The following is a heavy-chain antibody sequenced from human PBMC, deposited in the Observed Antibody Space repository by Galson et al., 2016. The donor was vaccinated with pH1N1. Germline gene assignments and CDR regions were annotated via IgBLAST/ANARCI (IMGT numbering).Heavy chain of an antibody. J-gene: IGHJ3*02. CDR3: SRDGQLTGDYYAFDI. CDR1: GFTFSDYY. V-gene: IGHV3-11*05. Sequence: SLRLSCAASGFTFSDYYMSWVRQAPGKGLEWVACISGSTTISTYINYANSVKGRFTISRDNAKNSLYLQMNSLKADDTAVYYCSRDGQLTGDYYAFDIWGRGTTVTVSS. CDR2: ISGSTTISTYI. D-gene: IGHD7-27*01.